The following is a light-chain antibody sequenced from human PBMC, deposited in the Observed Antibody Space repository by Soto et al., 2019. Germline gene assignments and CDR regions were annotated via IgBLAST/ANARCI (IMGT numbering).Light chain of an antibody. CDR3: SSYAGSNKL. J-gene: IGLJ3*02. V-gene: IGLV2-8*01. CDR2: EVN. CDR1: SSDVGNYNY. Sequence: QSVLTQPPSASGSPGQSVTISCTGTSSDVGNYNYVSWYQQHPGKAPKLMIYEVNKRPSGVPDRFSGSKSGNTASLTVSGLQAEDEADYYCSSYAGSNKLFGGGTKLTVL.